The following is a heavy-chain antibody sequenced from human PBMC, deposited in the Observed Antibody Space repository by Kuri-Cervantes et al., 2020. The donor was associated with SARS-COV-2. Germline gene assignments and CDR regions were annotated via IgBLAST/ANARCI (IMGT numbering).Heavy chain of an antibody. CDR2: IRYDGSNK. Sequence: GGSLRLSCAASGFTFSSYGMHWVRQAPGKGLEWVAFIRYDGSNKYYADSVKGRFTISRDNSKNTLYLQMNSLKTEDTAVYYCTTLTTVTTALNYYYYYMDVWGKGTTVTVSS. J-gene: IGHJ6*03. CDR3: TTLTTVTTALNYYYYYMDV. D-gene: IGHD4-11*01. V-gene: IGHV3-30*02. CDR1: GFTFSSYG.